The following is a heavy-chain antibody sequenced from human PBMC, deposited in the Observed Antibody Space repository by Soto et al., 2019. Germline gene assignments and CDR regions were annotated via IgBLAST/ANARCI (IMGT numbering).Heavy chain of an antibody. V-gene: IGHV1-18*01. Sequence: GASVKVSCKASGYTFTSYGSSWVRQAPGQGLEWMGWISAYNDNTNYAQKLQGRVTMTTDTSTSTAYMELRSLRSDDTAVYYCARGVGSGSYYNQYNWFDPWGQGTLVTVSS. CDR2: ISAYNDNT. CDR1: GYTFTSYG. CDR3: ARGVGSGSYYNQYNWFDP. D-gene: IGHD3-10*01. J-gene: IGHJ5*02.